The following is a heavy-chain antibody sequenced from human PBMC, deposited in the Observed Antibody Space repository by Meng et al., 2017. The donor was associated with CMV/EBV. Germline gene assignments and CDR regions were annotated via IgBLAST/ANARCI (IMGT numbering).Heavy chain of an antibody. CDR2: ISSSGDVI. CDR1: GFTFSNDD. CDR3: ARDRYYDFWSGYHQGDAFDV. Sequence: GESLKISCAASGFTFSNDDMNWVRQAPGKGLGWVSYISSSGDVIYYADSVKGRFTISRDNAKNSLYLQMNSLRAEDTAVYYCARDRYYDFWSGYHQGDAFDVWGQGTLVTVSS. J-gene: IGHJ3*01. V-gene: IGHV3-48*03. D-gene: IGHD3-3*01.